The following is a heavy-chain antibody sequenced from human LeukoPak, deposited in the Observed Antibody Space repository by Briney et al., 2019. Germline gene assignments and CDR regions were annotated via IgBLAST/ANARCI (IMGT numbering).Heavy chain of an antibody. V-gene: IGHV3-23*01. D-gene: IGHD3-9*01. Sequence: GASLRLSCAASGFTFSNYAMSWVRQAPGKGLEWVSAITGSGGNTYYADSEKGRFTISRDNSKNTVFLQMNSLGAEDTAVYYCAKWGDYDVLTGYYVSDYWGQGTLVTVSS. CDR1: GFTFSNYA. J-gene: IGHJ4*02. CDR2: ITGSGGNT. CDR3: AKWGDYDVLTGYYVSDY.